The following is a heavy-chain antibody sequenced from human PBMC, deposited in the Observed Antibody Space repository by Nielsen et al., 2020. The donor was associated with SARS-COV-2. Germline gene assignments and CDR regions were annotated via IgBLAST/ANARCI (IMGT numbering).Heavy chain of an antibody. Sequence: SETLSLTCAVYGGSFSGYYWSWIRQPPGKGLEWIGEINHSGSTNYNPSLKSRVTISVDTSKNQFSLKLSSVTAADTAVYYCVRTWIQLWLRGGNWFDPWGQGTLVTVSS. CDR2: INHSGST. J-gene: IGHJ5*02. D-gene: IGHD5-18*01. CDR3: VRTWIQLWLRGGNWFDP. CDR1: GGSFSGYY. V-gene: IGHV4-34*01.